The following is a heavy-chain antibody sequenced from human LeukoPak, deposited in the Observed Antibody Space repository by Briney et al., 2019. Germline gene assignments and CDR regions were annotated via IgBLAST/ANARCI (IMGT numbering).Heavy chain of an antibody. CDR3: ARGLKPYSGSYSSYGFDY. D-gene: IGHD1-26*01. CDR2: IIPILGIA. V-gene: IGHV1-69*04. J-gene: IGHJ4*02. CDR1: GYTFTSYY. Sequence: ASVEVSCKASGYTFTSYYMHWVRQAPGQGLEWMGRIIPILGIANYAQKFQGRVTITADKSTSTAYMELSSLRSEDTAVYYCARGLKPYSGSYSSYGFDYWGQGTLVTVSS.